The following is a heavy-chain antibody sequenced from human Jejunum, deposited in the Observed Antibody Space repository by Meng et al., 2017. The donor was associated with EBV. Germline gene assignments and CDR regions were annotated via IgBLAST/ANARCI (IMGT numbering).Heavy chain of an antibody. CDR2: NNLNSGFS. CDR1: GYPLTKYS. J-gene: IGHJ5*02. V-gene: IGHV1-2*06. CDR3: ARSTLTGYYDRWFDP. Sequence: VKSGGDVTKRGSHVKGSRKDTGYPLTKYSRDGVRQAPVQGLKWIGRNNLNSGFSSYSLKCQGRVTLTRDMTTNTAYMELGGLESDDTAVYYCARSTLTGYYDRWFDPWGQGTLVTVSS. D-gene: IGHD3-22*01.